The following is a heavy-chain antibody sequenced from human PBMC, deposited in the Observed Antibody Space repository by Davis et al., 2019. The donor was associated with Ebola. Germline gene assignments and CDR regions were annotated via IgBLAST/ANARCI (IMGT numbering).Heavy chain of an antibody. Sequence: SETLSLTCTVSGASISRGDNYWGWIRQPPGKGLEWIGNIHYSGSTYYNPSLKSRVTMSVDTSKNQLSLKVTSVTATDTAVYYCARLKVTYYYYYYMDVWGTGTTVTVSS. CDR1: GASISRGDNY. CDR2: IHYSGST. CDR3: ARLKVTYYYYYYMDV. J-gene: IGHJ6*03. V-gene: IGHV4-39*01.